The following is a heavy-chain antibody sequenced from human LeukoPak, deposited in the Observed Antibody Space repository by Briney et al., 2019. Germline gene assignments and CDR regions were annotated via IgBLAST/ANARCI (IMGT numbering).Heavy chain of an antibody. CDR1: GDSVSTNSAA. V-gene: IGHV6-1*01. J-gene: IGHJ4*02. Sequence: SQTLSLTCAISGDSVSTNSAAWNWIRQSPSRGLEWLGRTYYRSRWYSDYGVSVKSRVTIIPDTPKNQLSLQLSSVTAADTAVYYCARRTRWRGKPFDYWGQGTLVTVSS. CDR2: TYYRSRWYS. CDR3: ARRTRWRGKPFDY. D-gene: IGHD5-24*01.